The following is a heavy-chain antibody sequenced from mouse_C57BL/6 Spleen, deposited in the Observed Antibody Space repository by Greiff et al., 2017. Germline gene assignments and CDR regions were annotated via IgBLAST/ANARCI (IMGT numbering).Heavy chain of an antibody. V-gene: IGHV1-81*01. J-gene: IGHJ3*01. CDR2: IYPRSGNT. Sequence: VQLQQSGAELARPGASVKLSCKASGYTFTSYGISWVKQRTGQGLEWIGEIYPRSGNTYYNEKFKGKATLTADKSSSTAYMELRSLTSEDSAVYFCARPEGSSYWFAYWGQGTLVTVSA. CDR1: GYTFTSYG. CDR3: ARPEGSSYWFAY. D-gene: IGHD1-1*01.